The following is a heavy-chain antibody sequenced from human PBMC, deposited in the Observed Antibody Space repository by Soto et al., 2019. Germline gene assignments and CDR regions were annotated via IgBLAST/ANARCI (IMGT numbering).Heavy chain of an antibody. CDR1: GGSISSGDYY. CDR3: ARERPDGCRLDP. Sequence: QVQLQESGPGLVKPSQTLSLTCTVSGGSISSGDYYWSWTRQPPGKGLEWIGYIYYSGSTYYNPSLKSRVTISVDTSKNQFSLRLSSVTAADTAVYYCARERPDGCRLDPWGQGTLVTVSS. V-gene: IGHV4-30-4*01. CDR2: IYYSGST. D-gene: IGHD6-19*01. J-gene: IGHJ5*02.